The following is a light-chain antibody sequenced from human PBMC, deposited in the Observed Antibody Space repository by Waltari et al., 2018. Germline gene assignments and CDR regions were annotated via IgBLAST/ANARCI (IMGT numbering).Light chain of an antibody. CDR3: QQSSSTPGT. CDR1: QPITTW. CDR2: DAS. J-gene: IGKJ1*01. V-gene: IGKV1-5*01. Sequence: DIQMTQSPSTLSASVGDRVTITCRASQPITTWVAWYQQKPGQAPHLLIYDASRLEFGVPTRFSGSGSGTEFTLTISSLRPDDFATYYCQQSSSTPGTFGQGTKVEIK.